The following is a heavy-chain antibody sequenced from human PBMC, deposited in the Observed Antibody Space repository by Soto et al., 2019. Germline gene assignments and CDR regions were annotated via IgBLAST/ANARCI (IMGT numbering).Heavy chain of an antibody. CDR2: INPNSGGT. V-gene: IGHV1-2*04. J-gene: IGHJ6*02. CDR1: GYTFTRHH. Sequence: GAPVKVSFKGSGYTFTRHHMASGGQAPGQRLEWMGWINPNSGGTNYAQKFQGWVTMTRDTSISTAYMELSRLRSDDTAVYYCARGGSLWFGELSAYYYGMDVWGQGTTVTVSS. D-gene: IGHD3-10*01. CDR3: ARGGSLWFGELSAYYYGMDV.